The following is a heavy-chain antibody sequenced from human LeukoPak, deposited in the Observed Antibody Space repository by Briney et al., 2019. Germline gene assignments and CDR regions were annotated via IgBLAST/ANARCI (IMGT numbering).Heavy chain of an antibody. CDR2: ISSSSSYI. CDR1: GFNFDNYN. J-gene: IGHJ5*01. V-gene: IGHV3-21*01. D-gene: IGHD6-19*01. Sequence: GGSLSLSCAASGFNFDNYNMNWVRQAQGKGLEWVSSISSSSSYIYDADSVKGRFTISRDNAKNSLYLQMNSLRAEDTAVYYCARYTSGWFDYWGQGTLVTVSS. CDR3: ARYTSGWFDY.